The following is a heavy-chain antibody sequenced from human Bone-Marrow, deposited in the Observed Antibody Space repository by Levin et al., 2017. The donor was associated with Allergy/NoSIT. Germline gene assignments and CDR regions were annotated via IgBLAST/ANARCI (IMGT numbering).Heavy chain of an antibody. J-gene: IGHJ6*02. CDR2: IIPIFGTA. V-gene: IGHV1-69*13. CDR1: GGTFSSYA. CDR3: ARGSPFRDYGSGSYYPGNYYGMDV. D-gene: IGHD3-10*01. Sequence: GASVKVSCKASGGTFSSYAISWVRQAPGQGLEWMGGIIPIFGTANYAQKFQGRVTITADESTSTAYMELSSLRSEDTAVYYCARGSPFRDYGSGSYYPGNYYGMDVWGQGTTVTVSS.